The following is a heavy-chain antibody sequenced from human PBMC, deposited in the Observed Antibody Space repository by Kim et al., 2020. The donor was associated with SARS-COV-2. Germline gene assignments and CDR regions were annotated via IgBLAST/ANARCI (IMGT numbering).Heavy chain of an antibody. Sequence: SETLSLTCSVSGGSIRSGGKFWTWIRQHPAKGLEWIGYISYSGNSHYSPSLRSRVSISRQTSENQFSLELTSVTAADTAVYYWSRGQPLDYCAQGMLGTV. CDR1: GGSIRSGGKF. CDR2: ISYSGNS. CDR3: SRGQPLDY. D-gene: IGHD2-2*01. J-gene: IGHJ4*02. V-gene: IGHV4-31*03.